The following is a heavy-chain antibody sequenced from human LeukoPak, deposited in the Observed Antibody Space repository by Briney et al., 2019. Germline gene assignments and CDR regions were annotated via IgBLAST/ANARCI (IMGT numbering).Heavy chain of an antibody. Sequence: GASVKVSCKASGYRFTEYYIHWFRQAPGPGLAWMGCINPNSGGTYYGQMFQGRVTMTRDTSISTAYMQLSSLRSDDTAVYYCARGGGHYNFVYGCPWGQGTLATVSS. D-gene: IGHD3-3*01. CDR2: INPNSGGT. V-gene: IGHV1-2*02. J-gene: IGHJ4*02. CDR3: ARGGGHYNFVYGCP. CDR1: GYRFTEYY.